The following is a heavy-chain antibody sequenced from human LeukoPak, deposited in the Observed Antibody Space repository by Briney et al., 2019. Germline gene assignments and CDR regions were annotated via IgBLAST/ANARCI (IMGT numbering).Heavy chain of an antibody. D-gene: IGHD5-12*01. Sequence: GSSVKVSCKASGGTFSSYAISWVRQAPGQGLEWMGRIIPILGIANYAQKFQGRVTITADKSTSTAYMELSSLRSEDTAVYYCARATSGYSGYEPNWGQGTLVTVSS. J-gene: IGHJ4*02. CDR1: GGTFSSYA. CDR2: IIPILGIA. CDR3: ARATSGYSGYEPN. V-gene: IGHV1-69*04.